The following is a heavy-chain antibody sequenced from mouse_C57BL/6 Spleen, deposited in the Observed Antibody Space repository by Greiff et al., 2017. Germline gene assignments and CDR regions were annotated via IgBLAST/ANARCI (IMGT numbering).Heavy chain of an antibody. Sequence: QVQLQQPGPELVQPGASVKLSCKASGYTFTSYWMHWVKQRPGQGLEWIGNINSRNGGPNYNEQFKSKAALTVDKPSSTAYMPLSSLTSEDAAVYYCAREGNAMDYWGQGTSVTVSS. CDR1: GYTFTSYW. CDR3: AREGNAMDY. V-gene: IGHV1-53*01. J-gene: IGHJ4*01. CDR2: INSRNGGP.